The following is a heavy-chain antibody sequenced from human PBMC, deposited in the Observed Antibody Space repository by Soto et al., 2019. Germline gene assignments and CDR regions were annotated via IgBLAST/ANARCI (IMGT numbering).Heavy chain of an antibody. CDR2: FVPMFGSA. D-gene: IGHD3-9*01. CDR3: AREDDTTGHYSWFDP. V-gene: IGHV1-69*13. CDR1: GVTFDSFT. J-gene: IGHJ5*02. Sequence: SVKVSCKPSGVTFDSFTFSWVRQAPGQGREWMGGFVPMFGSASVAQRFQGRVRITADASTGTGYMELSDLRSDDSAIYYCAREDDTTGHYSWFDPWGPGXLVTV.